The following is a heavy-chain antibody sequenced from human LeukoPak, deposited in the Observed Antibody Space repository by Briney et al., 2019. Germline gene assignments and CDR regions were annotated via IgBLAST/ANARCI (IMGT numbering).Heavy chain of an antibody. V-gene: IGHV3-23*01. J-gene: IGHJ4*02. D-gene: IGHD3-22*01. Sequence: GGSLRLSCAASGFPFSSYAMSWVRQAPGKGLEWVSAISGSGGSTYYADSVKGRFTISRDNSKNTLYLQMNSLRAEDTAVYYCAKGPITMIVVGSLFFDYWGQGTLVTVSS. CDR3: AKGPITMIVVGSLFFDY. CDR1: GFPFSSYA. CDR2: ISGSGGST.